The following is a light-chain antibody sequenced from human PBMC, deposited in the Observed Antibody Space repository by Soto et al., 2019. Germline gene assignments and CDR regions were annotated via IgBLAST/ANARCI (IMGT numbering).Light chain of an antibody. V-gene: IGKV3-20*01. J-gene: IGKJ3*01. CDR3: QQYNNWPT. CDR1: QRITSTF. Sequence: EIVLTQSPDTLSLSPGERATLSCRASQRITSTFLAWYQQKPGQAPRLLIYGASSRATGIPDRFTGSGSGTDFTLTLSSLQSEDFAVYYCQQYNNWPTFGPGTKVDIK. CDR2: GAS.